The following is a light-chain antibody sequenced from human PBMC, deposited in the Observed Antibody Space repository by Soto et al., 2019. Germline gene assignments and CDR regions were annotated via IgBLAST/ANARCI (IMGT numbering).Light chain of an antibody. CDR3: SSYTSSSTWV. CDR1: SSYVGGYNY. Sequence: QSALTQPASVSGSPGQSITISCTGTSSYVGGYNYVSWYQQHPGKAPKLMISDVSIRPSGVSNRFSGSKSGNTASLTISGLQAEDEADYYCSSYTSSSTWVFGGGTKLTVL. V-gene: IGLV2-14*03. J-gene: IGLJ3*02. CDR2: DVS.